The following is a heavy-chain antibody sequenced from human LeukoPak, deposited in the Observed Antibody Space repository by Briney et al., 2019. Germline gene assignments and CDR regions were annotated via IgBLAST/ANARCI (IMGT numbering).Heavy chain of an antibody. Sequence: GGSLRLSCAASGFTFSSYAMSWVRQAPGKGLEWVSSISSSSSYIYYADSVKGRFTVSRDNAKNSLYLQMDSLRVEDTAVYYCARDPPSRGTRYFDYWGQGILVTVSS. D-gene: IGHD3-16*01. CDR2: ISSSSSYI. V-gene: IGHV3-21*01. J-gene: IGHJ4*02. CDR3: ARDPPSRGTRYFDY. CDR1: GFTFSSYA.